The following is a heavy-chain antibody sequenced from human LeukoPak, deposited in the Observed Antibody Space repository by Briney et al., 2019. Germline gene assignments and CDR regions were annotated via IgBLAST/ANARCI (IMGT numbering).Heavy chain of an antibody. V-gene: IGHV5-51*01. J-gene: IGHJ6*02. CDR1: GYSFTSYW. CDR2: ICPGDSDT. CDR3: ARLPLGAAAGTSDMDV. D-gene: IGHD6-13*01. Sequence: GGSLKISCKGSGYSFTSYWIGWVRQMPGKGLEWMGIICPGDSDTRYSPSFQGQVTISADKSISTAYLQWSSLKASDTAMYYCARLPLGAAAGTSDMDVWGQGTTVTVSS.